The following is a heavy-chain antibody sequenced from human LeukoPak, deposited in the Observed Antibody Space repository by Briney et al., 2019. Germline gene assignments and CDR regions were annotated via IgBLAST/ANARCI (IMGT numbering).Heavy chain of an antibody. CDR1: GFTFSTYW. V-gene: IGHV3-74*01. J-gene: IGHJ1*01. CDR2: IKSDGGT. D-gene: IGHD3-22*01. CDR3: ARAPSEIGGYYPEYFQH. Sequence: GGSLRLPCAASGFTFSTYWMHWVRQAPGKGLVWVSRIKSDGGTNYADSVKGRFTISRDNAKKTVSLQMNSLRPEDTGVYYCARAPSEIGGYYPEYFQHWGQGTLVTVSS.